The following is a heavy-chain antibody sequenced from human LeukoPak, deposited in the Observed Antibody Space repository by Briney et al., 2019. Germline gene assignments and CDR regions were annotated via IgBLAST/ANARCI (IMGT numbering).Heavy chain of an antibody. D-gene: IGHD3-22*01. J-gene: IGHJ4*02. Sequence: GGSLRLSCAASGFTFDDYAMHWVRQAPGKGLEWVSAISGSGGSTYYADSVKGRFTISRDNSKNTLYLQMNSLRAGDTAAYYCAKVSEWDYYDSSGYPDSQFDYWGQGTLVTVSS. V-gene: IGHV3-23*01. CDR1: GFTFDDYA. CDR3: AKVSEWDYYDSSGYPDSQFDY. CDR2: ISGSGGST.